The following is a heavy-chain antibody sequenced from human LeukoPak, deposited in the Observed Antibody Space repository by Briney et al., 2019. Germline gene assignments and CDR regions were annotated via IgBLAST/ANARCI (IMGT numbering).Heavy chain of an antibody. CDR2: ISGSGGST. CDR3: AKDQPFYYDSSGYMAPFDY. Sequence: PGGSLRLSCAASGFTFSRYAMSWVRQAPGEGGEWVSAISGSGGSTYYADSVKGPFTISRANSKNTLYLQINSLRAEDTAVYYCAKDQPFYYDSSGYMAPFDYWDQGTLVTVSS. D-gene: IGHD3-22*01. V-gene: IGHV3-23*01. CDR1: GFTFSRYA. J-gene: IGHJ4*02.